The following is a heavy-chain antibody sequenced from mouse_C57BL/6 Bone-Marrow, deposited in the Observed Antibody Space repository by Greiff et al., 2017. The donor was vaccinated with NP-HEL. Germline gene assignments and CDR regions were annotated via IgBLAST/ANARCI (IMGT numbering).Heavy chain of an antibody. CDR3: AVDYDGWFAY. D-gene: IGHD2-4*01. J-gene: IGHJ3*01. V-gene: IGHV1-69*01. CDR1: GYTFTSYW. Sequence: QVQLQQPGAELVMPGASVKLSCKASGYTFTSYWMHWVKQRPGQGLEWIGEIDPSDSYTNYNQKLKGKSTLTVDKSSSTAYMQLSSLTSEDSAVYYCAVDYDGWFAYWGQGTLVTVSA. CDR2: IDPSDSYT.